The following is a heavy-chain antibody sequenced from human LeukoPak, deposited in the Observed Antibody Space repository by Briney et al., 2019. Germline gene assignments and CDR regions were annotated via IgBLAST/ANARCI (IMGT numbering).Heavy chain of an antibody. Sequence: PGGSLRLSCAASGFTFSSYAMSWVRQAPGKGLEWVSVISGSGDITYYADSVKGRFTISRDNSKNTLYLQMNSLRAEDTAVYYCARRYCTNGICYIHSWYFDYWGQGTLVTVSS. V-gene: IGHV3-23*01. CDR1: GFTFSSYA. CDR2: ISGSGDIT. D-gene: IGHD2-8*01. CDR3: ARRYCTNGICYIHSWYFDY. J-gene: IGHJ4*02.